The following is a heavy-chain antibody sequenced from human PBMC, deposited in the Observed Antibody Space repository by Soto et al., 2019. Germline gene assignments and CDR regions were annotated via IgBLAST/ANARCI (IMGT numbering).Heavy chain of an antibody. D-gene: IGHD2-15*01. J-gene: IGHJ5*02. CDR3: ASSYCSGGSCYQWFDP. CDR1: GYTFTSYA. V-gene: IGHV1-3*01. CDR2: INAGNGNT. Sequence: QVQLVQSGAEVKKPGASVKVSCKASGYTFTSYAMHWVRQAPGQRLEWMGWINAGNGNTKYSQKFQGRVTITRDTSASKAYMELSSLRSEDTAVYYCASSYCSGGSCYQWFDPWGQGTLVTVSS.